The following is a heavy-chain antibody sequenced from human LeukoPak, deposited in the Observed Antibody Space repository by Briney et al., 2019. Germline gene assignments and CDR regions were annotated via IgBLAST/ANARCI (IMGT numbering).Heavy chain of an antibody. V-gene: IGHV3-23*01. CDR2: ISGSGGST. CDR3: ANWNDGHYYYYYYMDV. Sequence: GGSLRLSCAASGFTFSSYWMSWVRQAPGKVLEWVSAISGSGGSTYYADSVKGRFTISRDNSKNTLYLQMNSLRAEDTAVYYCANWNDGHYYYYYYMDVWGKGTTVTISS. D-gene: IGHD1-1*01. CDR1: GFTFSSYW. J-gene: IGHJ6*03.